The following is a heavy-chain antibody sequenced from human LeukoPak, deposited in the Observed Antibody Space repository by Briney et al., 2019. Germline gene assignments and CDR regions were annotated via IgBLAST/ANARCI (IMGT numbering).Heavy chain of an antibody. D-gene: IGHD3-9*01. J-gene: IGHJ4*02. CDR2: IYHSGST. CDR3: ARGDYDILTGYYF. Sequence: SETLSLTCTVSGGSISSYYWGWIRQPPGRGLEWIGSIYHSGSTYYSPSLKSRVTISVDTSKNQFSLKLSSVTAADTAVYYCARGDYDILTGYYFWGQGTLVTVSS. CDR1: GGSISSYY. V-gene: IGHV4-38-2*02.